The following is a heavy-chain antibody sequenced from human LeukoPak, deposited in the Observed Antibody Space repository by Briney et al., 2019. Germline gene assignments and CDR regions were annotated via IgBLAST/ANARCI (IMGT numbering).Heavy chain of an antibody. CDR2: ISGGSATI. J-gene: IGHJ4*02. D-gene: IGHD3-10*01. CDR3: ASGNYGQFDY. Sequence: GGSLRLSCAATGFTFSSHSMNWFRQAPGKGLEWVSYISGGSATIYYADSVKGRFTISRDNAKNSLYLQMSGLRDEDTAVYYCASGNYGQFDYWGQGTLVTVSS. CDR1: GFTFSSHS. V-gene: IGHV3-48*02.